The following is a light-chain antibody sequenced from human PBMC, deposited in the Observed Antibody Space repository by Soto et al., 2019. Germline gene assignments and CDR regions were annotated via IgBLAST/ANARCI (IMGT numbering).Light chain of an antibody. V-gene: IGKV1-33*01. Sequence: DIQMTQSPSSLFVSVGDRVTITCQATQDINIYLNWYQQKPGKAPNLLIYDASNLEIGVPSRFSGSGSGTHFTFTISSLQTEDIGTYYCQQYDILPLTFGRGTRVEIK. J-gene: IGKJ5*01. CDR3: QQYDILPLT. CDR1: QDINIY. CDR2: DAS.